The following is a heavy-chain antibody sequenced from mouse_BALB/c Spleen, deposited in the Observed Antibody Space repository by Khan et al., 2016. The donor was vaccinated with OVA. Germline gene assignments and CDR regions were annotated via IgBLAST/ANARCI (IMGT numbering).Heavy chain of an antibody. D-gene: IGHD2-10*01. Sequence: QIQLVQSGPELKKPGETVKISCKASGYTFTNYGMNWVQQSPGKALKWMGWINTYTGEPTYAADFKGRFAFSLETSASTAYLQINNLTNEDTATYFCARPPYFSYTLDYWGQGTSVTVSS. CDR1: GYTFTNYG. CDR2: INTYTGEP. J-gene: IGHJ4*01. V-gene: IGHV9-3-1*01. CDR3: ARPPYFSYTLDY.